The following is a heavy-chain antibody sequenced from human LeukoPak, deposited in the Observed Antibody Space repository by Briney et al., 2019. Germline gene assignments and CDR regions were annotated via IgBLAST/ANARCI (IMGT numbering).Heavy chain of an antibody. J-gene: IGHJ5*02. CDR3: ARDHGIAAAGTSGWFDP. CDR1: GGSISSSSYY. CDR2: IYYSGST. Sequence: SETLSLTCTVSGGSISSSSYYWGWIRQPPGKGLEWIGSIYYSGSTYYNPSLKSRVTISVDTSKNQFSLKLSSVTAADTAVYYCARDHGIAAAGTSGWFDPWGQGTLVTVSS. D-gene: IGHD6-13*01. V-gene: IGHV4-39*07.